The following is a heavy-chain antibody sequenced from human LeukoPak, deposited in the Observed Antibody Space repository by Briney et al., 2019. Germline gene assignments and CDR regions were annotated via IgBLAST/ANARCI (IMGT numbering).Heavy chain of an antibody. Sequence: SETLSLTCAVYGGSFSGYYWSWIRQPPGKGLEWIGEINHSGSTNYNPSLKSRVTISVDTSKNQFSLKLSSVTAADAAVYYCARKYVWGSYRYFYYFDYWGQGTLVTVSS. CDR1: GGSFSGYY. CDR2: INHSGST. CDR3: ARKYVWGSYRYFYYFDY. D-gene: IGHD3-16*02. J-gene: IGHJ4*02. V-gene: IGHV4-34*01.